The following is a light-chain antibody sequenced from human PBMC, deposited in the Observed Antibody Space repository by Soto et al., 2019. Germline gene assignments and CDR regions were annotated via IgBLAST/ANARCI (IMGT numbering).Light chain of an antibody. CDR2: DNR. Sequence: SYELTQAPSVSVAPGQTATISCGENNIGTKSVHWYQQRPGQAPVVVVYDNRDRPSGIPDRFSGSNSGNTATLTINRVEPGDEAAYYCQVWDSGSDHPGVFGGGTKLTVL. J-gene: IGLJ3*02. V-gene: IGLV3-21*02. CDR1: NIGTKS. CDR3: QVWDSGSDHPGV.